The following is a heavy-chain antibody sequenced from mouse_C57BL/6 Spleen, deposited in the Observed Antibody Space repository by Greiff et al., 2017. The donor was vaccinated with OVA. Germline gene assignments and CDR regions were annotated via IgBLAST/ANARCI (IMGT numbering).Heavy chain of an antibody. CDR2: IYPGDGDT. D-gene: IGHD1-1*01. CDR1: GYAFSSSW. Sequence: VKLVESGPELVKPGASVKISCKASGYAFSSSWMNWVKQRPGKGLEWIGRIYPGDGDTNYNGKFKGKATLTADKSSSTAYMQLSSLTSEDSAVYFCAREGIITTVVAFSYSFDYWGQGTTLTVSS. J-gene: IGHJ2*01. V-gene: IGHV1-82*01. CDR3: AREGIITTVVAFSYSFDY.